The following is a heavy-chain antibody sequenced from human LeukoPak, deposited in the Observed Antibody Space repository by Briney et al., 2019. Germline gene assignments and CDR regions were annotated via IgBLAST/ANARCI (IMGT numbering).Heavy chain of an antibody. V-gene: IGHV3-21*01. Sequence: HGESLKISCKGSGFTFSTYSMIWVRQAPGKGLEWVSSITTNSYMYYADSVKGRFTISRDNAKNSLYLQMNSLRAEDTAVYYCARDESAADYWGQGTLVTVSS. CDR1: GFTFSTYS. D-gene: IGHD6-25*01. J-gene: IGHJ4*02. CDR2: ITTNSYM. CDR3: ARDESAADY.